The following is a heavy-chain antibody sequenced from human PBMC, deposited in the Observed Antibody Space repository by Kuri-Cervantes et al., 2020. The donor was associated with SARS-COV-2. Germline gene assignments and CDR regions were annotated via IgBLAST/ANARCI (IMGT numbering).Heavy chain of an antibody. CDR2: IYYSGST. Sequence: SETLSLTCTVSGGSISSSSYYWGWIRQPPGKGLEWIGSIYYSGSTYYNPSLKSRVTISVDTSKNQFSLKLSSVTAADTAVYYCARHSSGWGGYYVDYWGQGTLVTVSS. CDR3: ARHSSGWGGYYVDY. V-gene: IGHV4-39*01. CDR1: GGSISSSSYY. D-gene: IGHD6-19*01. J-gene: IGHJ4*02.